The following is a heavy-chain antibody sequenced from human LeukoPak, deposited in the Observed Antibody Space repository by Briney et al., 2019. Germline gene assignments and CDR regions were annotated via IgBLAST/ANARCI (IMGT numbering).Heavy chain of an antibody. CDR2: INPNSGGT. CDR3: ARVGTGGGYSYSRGTRDGAFDI. D-gene: IGHD5-18*01. V-gene: IGHV1-2*02. CDR1: GYTFTGYY. Sequence: ASVKVSCKASGYTFTGYYMHWVRQAPGQGLEWMGWINPNSGGTNYAQKFQGRVTITTDESTSTAYMELSSLRSEDTAVYYCARVGTGGGYSYSRGTRDGAFDIWGQGTMVTVSS. J-gene: IGHJ3*02.